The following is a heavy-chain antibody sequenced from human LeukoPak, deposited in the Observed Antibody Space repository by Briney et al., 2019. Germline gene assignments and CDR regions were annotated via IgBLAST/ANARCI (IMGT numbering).Heavy chain of an antibody. Sequence: GGSLRLSCAASGFTFSSYGMHWVRQAPGKGLEWAAVISYDGSNKYYADSVKGRFTISRDNSKNTLYLQMNSLRAEDTAVYYCAKDRAVRAAAGTTGFQHWGQGTLVTVSS. CDR1: GFTFSSYG. V-gene: IGHV3-30*18. CDR3: AKDRAVRAAAGTTGFQH. D-gene: IGHD6-13*01. CDR2: ISYDGSNK. J-gene: IGHJ1*01.